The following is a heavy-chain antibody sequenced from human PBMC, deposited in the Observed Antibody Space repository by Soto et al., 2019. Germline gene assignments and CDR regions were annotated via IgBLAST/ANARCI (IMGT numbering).Heavy chain of an antibody. D-gene: IGHD6-13*01. CDR1: GFSLSSSGVA. J-gene: IGHJ4*02. CDR2: IYWDDDK. V-gene: IGHV2-5*02. Sequence: QITLKESGPALVKPTQTLTVTCTFSGFSLSSSGVAVGWIRQPPGKALEWLALIYWDDDKRYSPSLKSRLTITKDTSKIQVVLTMPNMDPVDTTTYYGAHRVKFSSWLPPFFDYWGQGTLVTVSS. CDR3: AHRVKFSSWLPPFFDY.